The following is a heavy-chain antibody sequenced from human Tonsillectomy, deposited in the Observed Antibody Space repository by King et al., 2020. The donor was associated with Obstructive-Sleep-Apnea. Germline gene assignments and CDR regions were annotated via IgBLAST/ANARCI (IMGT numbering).Heavy chain of an antibody. V-gene: IGHV3-30*04. CDR3: ARGGDIVVVPAAEFFDY. D-gene: IGHD2-2*01. Sequence: HVQLVESGGGVVQPGRSLRLSCAASGFTFSSYAMHWVRQAPGKGLEWVAVISYDGSNKYYADSVKGRFTISRDNSKNTLYLQMNSLIAEDTAVYYCARGGDIVVVPAAEFFDYWGQGTLVTVSS. CDR1: GFTFSSYA. J-gene: IGHJ4*02. CDR2: ISYDGSNK.